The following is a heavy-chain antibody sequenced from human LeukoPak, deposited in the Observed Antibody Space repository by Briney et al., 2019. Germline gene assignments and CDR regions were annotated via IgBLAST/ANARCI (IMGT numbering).Heavy chain of an antibody. CDR2: IYTGNT. CDR3: ARDRLQLQS. J-gene: IGHJ5*02. D-gene: IGHD5-24*01. CDR1: GGSISYYY. Sequence: SETLSLTCTVSGGSISYYYWNWIRQPPGKGLEWIGYIYTGNTNYNPSLKSRVTISVDTSKNQFSLKLSSVTAADTAVHYCARDRLQLQSWGQGTLVTVSS. V-gene: IGHV4-59*01.